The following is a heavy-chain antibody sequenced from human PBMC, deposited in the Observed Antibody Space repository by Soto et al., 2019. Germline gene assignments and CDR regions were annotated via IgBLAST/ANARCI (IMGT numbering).Heavy chain of an antibody. J-gene: IGHJ6*02. V-gene: IGHV1-3*01. D-gene: IGHD2-2*02. CDR3: ARLGYCSSTSCYISGGMGSYYYYGMDV. CDR1: GYTFTSYA. CDR2: INAGNGNT. Sequence: ASVKVSCKASGYTFTSYAMHWVRQAPGQRLEWMGWINAGNGNTKYSQKFQGRVTITRDTSASTAYMELGSLRSEDTAVYYCARLGYCSSTSCYISGGMGSYYYYGMDVWGQGTTVTVSS.